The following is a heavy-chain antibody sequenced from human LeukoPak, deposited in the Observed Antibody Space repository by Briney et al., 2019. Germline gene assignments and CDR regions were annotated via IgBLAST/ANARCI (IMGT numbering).Heavy chain of an antibody. J-gene: IGHJ4*02. D-gene: IGHD3-22*01. V-gene: IGHV1-18*01. CDR3: ARITLQNYYRDSSAYYPGDY. CDR1: GYTFSNYA. CDR2: ISAYNGNT. Sequence: ASVKVSCKASGYTFSNYAINWVRQAPGQGLEWMGWISAYNGNTNYAQKLQDRVTMTTDTSTSTAYMELRSLRSDDTAVYYCARITLQNYYRDSSAYYPGDYWGQGTLVTVSS.